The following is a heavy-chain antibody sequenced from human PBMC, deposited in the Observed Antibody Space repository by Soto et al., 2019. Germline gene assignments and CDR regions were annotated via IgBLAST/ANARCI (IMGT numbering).Heavy chain of an antibody. J-gene: IGHJ4*02. CDR2: IWYDGSNK. V-gene: IGHV3-33*08. CDR3: AREQQQLVPYFDY. Sequence: GGSLRLSCAASGFTFSSYGMHWVRQAPGKGLEWVAVIWYDGSNKYYADSVKGRSTISRDNSKNTLYLQMNSLRAEDTAVYYCAREQQQLVPYFDYWGQGTLVTV. D-gene: IGHD6-13*01. CDR1: GFTFSSYG.